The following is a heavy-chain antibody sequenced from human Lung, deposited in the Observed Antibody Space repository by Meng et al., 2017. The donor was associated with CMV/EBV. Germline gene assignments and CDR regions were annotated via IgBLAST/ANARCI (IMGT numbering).Heavy chain of an antibody. CDR2: ISSSSSYI. V-gene: IGHV3-21*01. D-gene: IGHD5-18*01. CDR1: GFTFSSYS. CDR3: ARDRGYSYGYLDY. J-gene: IGHJ4*02. Sequence: SCAASGFTFSSYSMNWVRQAPGKGLEWVSSISSSSSYIYYADSVKGRFTISRDNAKNSLYLQMNSLRAEDTAVYYCARDRGYSYGYLDYWGQGPLVTVSS.